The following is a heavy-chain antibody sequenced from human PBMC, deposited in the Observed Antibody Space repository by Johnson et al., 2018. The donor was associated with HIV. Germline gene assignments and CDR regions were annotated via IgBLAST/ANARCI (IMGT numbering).Heavy chain of an antibody. V-gene: IGHV3-15*01. CDR3: TTYTAMVTMYVEIKGGAFDI. Sequence: VQLVESGGGLVKPGRSLRLSCTASGFTFSNYAIHWVRQAPGKGLAWIGRIKSKTDGGTTDYAAPVKGRFSISSHDSKNTLYLQMNSLKTEDTAVYYCTTYTAMVTMYVEIKGGAFDIWGQGTMVTVSS. CDR1: GFTFSNYA. CDR2: IKSKTDGGTT. D-gene: IGHD5-18*01. J-gene: IGHJ3*02.